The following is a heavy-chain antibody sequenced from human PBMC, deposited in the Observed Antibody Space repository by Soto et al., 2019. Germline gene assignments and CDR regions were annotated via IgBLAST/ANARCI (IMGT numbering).Heavy chain of an antibody. D-gene: IGHD2-15*01. V-gene: IGHV3-74*01. CDR3: ARGLLDLYGMDV. J-gene: IGHJ6*02. CDR2: INNAGSTT. Sequence: EVQLVESGGGLVQPGGSLRLSCAASGFTFSSHWMHWVRQAPGKGLVWVSRINNAGSTTDYADSVQRRFTISRDNAKNTLYLQMDSLRAQDTAGYYCARGLLDLYGMDVWGQGTTVSVSS. CDR1: GFTFSSHW.